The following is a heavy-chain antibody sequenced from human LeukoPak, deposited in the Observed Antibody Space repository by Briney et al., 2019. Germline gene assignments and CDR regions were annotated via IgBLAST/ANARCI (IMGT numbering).Heavy chain of an antibody. CDR2: ISIRSSYI. CDR1: GFTFSGAW. V-gene: IGHV3-21*01. D-gene: IGHD1-26*01. CDR3: ARDKSGSYVLGWFDL. Sequence: KAGGSLRLSRTASGFTFSGAWMTWVRQAPGKGLEWVSSISIRSSYIYYADSVKGRFTISRDNAKNSLYLQMNSLRAEDTAVYYCARDKSGSYVLGWFDLWGQGTLVTVSS. J-gene: IGHJ5*02.